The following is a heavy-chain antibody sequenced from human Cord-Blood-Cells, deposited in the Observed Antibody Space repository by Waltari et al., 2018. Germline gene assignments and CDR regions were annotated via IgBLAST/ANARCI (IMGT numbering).Heavy chain of an antibody. Sequence: QVQLVESGGGVVQPGRSLRLSCAAAGFTFSSYAMTWVRQASGKGLEWVAVISYDGSNKYYADSVKGRFTISRDNSKNTLYLQMNSLRAEDTAVYYCASDHITIFGVVIRDYWGQGTLVTVSS. D-gene: IGHD3-3*01. V-gene: IGHV3-30-3*01. CDR1: GFTFSSYA. CDR3: ASDHITIFGVVIRDY. J-gene: IGHJ4*02. CDR2: ISYDGSNK.